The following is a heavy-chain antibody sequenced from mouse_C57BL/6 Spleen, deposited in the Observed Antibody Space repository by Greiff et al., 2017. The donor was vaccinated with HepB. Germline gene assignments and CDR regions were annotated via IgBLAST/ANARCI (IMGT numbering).Heavy chain of an antibody. CDR2: IYPRSGNT. CDR3: ARHRNDSVVATDFDY. CDR1: GYTFTSYG. V-gene: IGHV1-81*01. D-gene: IGHD1-1*01. Sequence: VQLQQSGAELARPGASVKLSCKASGYTFTSYGISWVKQRTGQGLEWIGEIYPRSGNTYYNEKFKGKATLTADKSSSTAYMELRSLTSEDSAVYFCARHRNDSVVATDFDYWGQGTTLTVSS. J-gene: IGHJ2*01.